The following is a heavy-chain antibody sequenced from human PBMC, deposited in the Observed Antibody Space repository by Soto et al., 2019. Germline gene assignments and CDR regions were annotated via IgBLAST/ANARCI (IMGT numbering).Heavy chain of an antibody. V-gene: IGHV3-9*02. CDR3: ITETSHGGVDH. D-gene: IGHD3-16*01. CDR1: GFSSDDYS. CDR2: IYWNSDRI. Sequence: EVQLVESGGGLVQPGRSLRLSCVASGFSSDDYSMHWVRQVPGKGPEWVSGIYWNSDRIDYADSVKGRFIISRDNAKNSLSSQMTRLRAEDTDVYYCITETSHGGVDHWGQGTLVTVSS. J-gene: IGHJ4*02.